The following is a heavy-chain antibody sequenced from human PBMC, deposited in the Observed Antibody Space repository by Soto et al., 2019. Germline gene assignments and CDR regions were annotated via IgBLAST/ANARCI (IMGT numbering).Heavy chain of an antibody. J-gene: IGHJ6*02. D-gene: IGHD2-15*01. CDR3: ARTLSTVVAFYYYYGMDV. CDR2: INAGNGNT. Sequence: ASVKVSCKASGYTFTSYAMHWVRQAPGQWLEWMGWINAGNGNTKYSQKFQGRVTITRDTSASTAYMELSSLRSEDTAVYYCARTLSTVVAFYYYYGMDVWGQGTTVTVSS. V-gene: IGHV1-3*01. CDR1: GYTFTSYA.